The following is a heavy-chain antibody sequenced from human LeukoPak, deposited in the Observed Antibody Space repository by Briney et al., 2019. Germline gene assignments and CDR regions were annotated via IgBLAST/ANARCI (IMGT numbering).Heavy chain of an antibody. CDR2: ISSSGSTI. V-gene: IGHV3-11*04. CDR1: GFTFSDYY. D-gene: IGHD3-10*01. Sequence: PGGSLRLSCAASGFTFSDYYMNWIRQAPGKGLQWVSFISSSGSTIYYADSVKGRFTLPRDKATNSLYLQMNSLRPEDTAVYYCARERTPKPYYGSGTFYRYFDLWGQGALITVSS. J-gene: IGHJ4*02. CDR3: ARERTPKPYYGSGTFYRYFDL.